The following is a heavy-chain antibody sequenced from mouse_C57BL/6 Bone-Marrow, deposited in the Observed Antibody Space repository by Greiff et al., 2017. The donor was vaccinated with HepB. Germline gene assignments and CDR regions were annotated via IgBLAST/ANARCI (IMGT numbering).Heavy chain of an antibody. CDR3: ARNGYEGYFDY. D-gene: IGHD2-2*01. J-gene: IGHJ2*01. CDR2: IYPRSGNT. Sequence: VQLQQSGAELARPGASVKLSCKASGYTFTSYGISWVKQRTGQGLEWIGEIYPRSGNTYYNEKFKGKATLTADTSSSTAYMELRSLTSEDSAVYFCARNGYEGYFDYWGQGTTLTVSS. CDR1: GYTFTSYG. V-gene: IGHV1-81*01.